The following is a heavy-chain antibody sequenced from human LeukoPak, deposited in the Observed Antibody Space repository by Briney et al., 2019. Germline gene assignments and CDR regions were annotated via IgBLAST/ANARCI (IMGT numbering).Heavy chain of an antibody. CDR3: ARERPDGYTVDY. CDR1: GFTVSSNF. V-gene: IGHV3-53*01. CDR2: IYSGGRT. J-gene: IGHJ4*02. Sequence: GGSLRLSCAASGFTVSSNFMTWVRQAPGKGLEWVSVIYSGGRTYYADSVKGRFTISRDNSKNTLYLQMNSLRAEDTAVYYCARERPDGYTVDYWGQGTLVTVSS. D-gene: IGHD5-18*01.